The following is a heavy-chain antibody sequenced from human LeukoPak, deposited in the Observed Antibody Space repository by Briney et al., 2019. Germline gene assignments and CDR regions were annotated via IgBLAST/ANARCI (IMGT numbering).Heavy chain of an antibody. Sequence: SETLSLTCAVYGGSFSGYYWSWIRQPPGKGLEWIGEINHSGSTNYNPSLKSRVTISVDTSKNQFSLKLSSVTAADTAVYYCARDLTDRGVFDFWGQGTMVTVSS. J-gene: IGHJ3*01. CDR1: GGSFSGYY. CDR2: INHSGST. V-gene: IGHV4-34*01. CDR3: ARDLTDRGVFDF. D-gene: IGHD2-8*02.